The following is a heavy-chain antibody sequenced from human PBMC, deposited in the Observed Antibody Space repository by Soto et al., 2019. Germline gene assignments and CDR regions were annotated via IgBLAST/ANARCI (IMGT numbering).Heavy chain of an antibody. J-gene: IGHJ4*01. V-gene: IGHV4-59*01. CDR2: SYSSGST. CDR3: TRGSHFYYFVY. D-gene: IGHD3-10*01. CDR1: GGSISSYY. Sequence: SETLSLTCTVSGGSISSYYWSWIRQPPGKGLEWLGYSYSSGSTNYNPSLKSRVSISLDTSKNQFSLKLTSVTAADTAVYYCTRGSHFYYFVYWGHGTLVTVSS.